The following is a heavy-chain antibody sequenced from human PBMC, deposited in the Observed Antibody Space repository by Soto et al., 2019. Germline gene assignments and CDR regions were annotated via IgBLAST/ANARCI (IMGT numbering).Heavy chain of an antibody. Sequence: SLTCTVSGGSISSGDYYWSWIRQPPGKGLEWIGYIYYSGSTYYDPSLKSRVTISVDTSKNQFSLKLSSVTAADTAVYYCARVSTFWSGYSTLYYYGMDVWGQGTTVTVSS. CDR2: IYYSGST. V-gene: IGHV4-30-4*01. CDR3: ARVSTFWSGYSTLYYYGMDV. CDR1: GGSISSGDYY. D-gene: IGHD3-3*01. J-gene: IGHJ6*02.